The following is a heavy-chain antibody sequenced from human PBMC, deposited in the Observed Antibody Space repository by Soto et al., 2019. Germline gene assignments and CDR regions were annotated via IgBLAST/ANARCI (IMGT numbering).Heavy chain of an antibody. CDR2: IDYTGKTV. CDR1: GFTFRNYY. Sequence: SLRLSCAASGFTFRNYYMTWIRQAPGKGLEWVSYIDYTGKTVYSADSVKGRFTISRDNAKNSLYLQMNSLRAEDTAVYYCARWTTYGAEYFFDYWGQGTLVTVSS. D-gene: IGHD4-17*01. V-gene: IGHV3-11*01. J-gene: IGHJ4*02. CDR3: ARWTTYGAEYFFDY.